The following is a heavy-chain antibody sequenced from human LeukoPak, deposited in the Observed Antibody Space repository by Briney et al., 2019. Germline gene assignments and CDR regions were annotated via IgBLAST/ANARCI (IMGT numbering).Heavy chain of an antibody. CDR3: TRDKGRVFDY. D-gene: IGHD5-24*01. V-gene: IGHV4-59*01. Sequence: SETLSLTCTVSGASISNYYWSWIRQPPGKGLEWIGYIYYSGNTNYNPSLKSRITISVDTSKNQFSLKLSSVTAADTAVYYCTRDKGRVFDYWGQGTLVTVSS. J-gene: IGHJ4*02. CDR1: GASISNYY. CDR2: IYYSGNT.